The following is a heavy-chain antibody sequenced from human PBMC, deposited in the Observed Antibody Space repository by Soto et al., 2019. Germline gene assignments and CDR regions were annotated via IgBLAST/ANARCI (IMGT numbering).Heavy chain of an antibody. CDR1: GDSFTSYW. Sequence: PGESLKISCKGSGDSFTSYWIGWVRQMPGKGLEWMGIIYPGDSDTRYSPSFQGQVTISADKSISTAYLQWSSLKASDTAMYYCARLLIVASGALGARYYYGMDVWGQGTTVTVSS. V-gene: IGHV5-51*01. J-gene: IGHJ6*02. CDR2: IYPGDSDT. CDR3: ARLLIVASGALGARYYYGMDV. D-gene: IGHD3-16*02.